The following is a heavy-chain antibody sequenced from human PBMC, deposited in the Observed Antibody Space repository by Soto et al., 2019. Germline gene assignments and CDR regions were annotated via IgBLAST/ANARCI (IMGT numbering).Heavy chain of an antibody. V-gene: IGHV3-23*01. Sequence: SLRLSCAASGFTFDNYAMSWVRQAPGKGLEWVSSISGSGGTTYYADSVKGRFTISRDNSKSTLFLQVNSLRAEDTAVYFCAKRTSDYKAFEYWGQGTLVTVSS. J-gene: IGHJ4*02. CDR3: AKRTSDYKAFEY. CDR2: ISGSGGTT. D-gene: IGHD4-17*01. CDR1: GFTFDNYA.